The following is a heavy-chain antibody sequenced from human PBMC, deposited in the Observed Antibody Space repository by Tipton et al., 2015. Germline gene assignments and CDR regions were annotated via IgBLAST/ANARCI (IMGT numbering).Heavy chain of an antibody. J-gene: IGHJ3*02. V-gene: IGHV3-13*01. CDR3: ARDRLSNDEVFDI. CDR2: IGTAGDT. Sequence: SLRLSCAASGFTFSCSMLWVRQTTGKGLEWVSAIGTAGDTYYAGSVKGRFTISREDAKNSLYLQMNSLRAGDTAVYYCARDRLSNDEVFDIWGRGTMVTVSS. D-gene: IGHD3-16*01. CDR1: GFTFSCS.